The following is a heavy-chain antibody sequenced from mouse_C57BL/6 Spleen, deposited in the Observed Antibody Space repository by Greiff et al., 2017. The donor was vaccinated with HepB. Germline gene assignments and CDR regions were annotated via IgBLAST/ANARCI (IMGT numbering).Heavy chain of an antibody. J-gene: IGHJ3*01. CDR3: ARPLYYGNHAWFAY. Sequence: QVQLKQPGAELVRPGTSVKLSCKASGYTFTSYWMHWVKQRPGQGLEWIGVIDPSDSYTNYNQKFKGKATLTVDTSSSTAYMQLSSLTSEDSAVYYCARPLYYGNHAWFAYWGQGTLVTVSA. V-gene: IGHV1-59*01. CDR2: IDPSDSYT. CDR1: GYTFTSYW. D-gene: IGHD2-1*01.